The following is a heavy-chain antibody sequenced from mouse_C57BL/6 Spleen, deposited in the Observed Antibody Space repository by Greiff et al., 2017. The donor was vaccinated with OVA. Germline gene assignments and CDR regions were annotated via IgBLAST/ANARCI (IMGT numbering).Heavy chain of an antibody. V-gene: IGHV1-64*01. Sequence: QVQLQQPGAELVKPGASVKLSCKASGYTFTSYWMHWVKQRPGQGLEWIGMIHPNSGSTNYNEKFKSKATLTVDKSSSTAYMQLSSLTSEDSAVYYCARNPPYYYGSSYYAMGYWGQGTSVTVSS. CDR1: GYTFTSYW. J-gene: IGHJ4*01. CDR3: ARNPPYYYGSSYYAMGY. D-gene: IGHD1-1*01. CDR2: IHPNSGST.